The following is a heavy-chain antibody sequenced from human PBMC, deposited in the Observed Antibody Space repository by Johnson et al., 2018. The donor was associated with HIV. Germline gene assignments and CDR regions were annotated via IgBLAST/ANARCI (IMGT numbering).Heavy chain of an antibody. CDR3: ARRIAVPDAFDI. CDR2: IWYDGSNK. CDR1: GFTFSSYG. V-gene: IGHV3-33*01. D-gene: IGHD6-19*01. Sequence: VQLVESGGGVVQPGRSLRLSCAASGFTFSSYGMHWVRQAPGKGLEWVAVIWYDGSNKYYADSVKGRFTISRDNSKNTLYLQMNSLRAEDTAVYYCARRIAVPDAFDIWGQGTMVTVSS. J-gene: IGHJ3*02.